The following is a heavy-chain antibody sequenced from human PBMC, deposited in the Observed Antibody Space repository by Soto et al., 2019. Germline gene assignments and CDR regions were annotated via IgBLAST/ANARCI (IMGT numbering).Heavy chain of an antibody. V-gene: IGHV4-31*03. J-gene: IGHJ5*02. CDR1: GGSISSGGYY. CDR3: ARTLRDYGGNSCWFDP. Sequence: QVQLQESGPGLVKPSQTLSLTCTVSGGSISSGGYYWSWIRQHPGKGLEWIGYIYYSGSTYYNPSLKSRVTISVDTSKNPFSLKLSSVTAADTAVYYCARTLRDYGGNSCWFDPWGQGTLVTVSS. CDR2: IYYSGST. D-gene: IGHD4-17*01.